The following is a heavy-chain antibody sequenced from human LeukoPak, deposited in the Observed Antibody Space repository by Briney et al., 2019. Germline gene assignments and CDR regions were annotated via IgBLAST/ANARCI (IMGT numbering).Heavy chain of an antibody. D-gene: IGHD3-3*01. J-gene: IGHJ5*02. Sequence: SETLSLTCTVSGGSISSYYWSWIRQPPGKGLEWIWYIYYSGSTNYNPSLKSRVTISVDTSKNQFSLKLSSVTAADTAVYYCARLYYDFWSGYYFYWFDPWGQGTLVTVSS. V-gene: IGHV4-59*01. CDR2: IYYSGST. CDR1: GGSISSYY. CDR3: ARLYYDFWSGYYFYWFDP.